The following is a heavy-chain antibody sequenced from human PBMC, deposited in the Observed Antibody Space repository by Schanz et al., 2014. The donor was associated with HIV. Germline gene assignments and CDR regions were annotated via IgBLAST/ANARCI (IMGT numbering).Heavy chain of an antibody. J-gene: IGHJ4*02. D-gene: IGHD3-10*01. Sequence: QVQLQESGPGLVKPSQTLSLTCTVSGGSISSGGYYWSWIRQHPGKGLEWIGYIYYSGSTYYNPSLKSRGSISVNTSKTRFSLKLSSVTAADTAVYYCARDVPSGGFDYWGQGTLVTVSS. CDR1: GGSISSGGYY. CDR3: ARDVPSGGFDY. CDR2: IYYSGST. V-gene: IGHV4-31*03.